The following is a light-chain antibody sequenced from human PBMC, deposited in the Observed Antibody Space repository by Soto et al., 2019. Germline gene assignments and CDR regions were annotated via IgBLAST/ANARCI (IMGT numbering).Light chain of an antibody. Sequence: EVVLTQSPATLSLSPGERATLSCRASQSVSSSYLAWYQQKLGQAPRLLLYGTSSRATGIPDRFSGSGSGTDFTLTISRLEPEDFAVYYCQQYGSSGTFGQGTKVDI. J-gene: IGKJ1*01. CDR1: QSVSSSY. CDR2: GTS. V-gene: IGKV3-20*01. CDR3: QQYGSSGT.